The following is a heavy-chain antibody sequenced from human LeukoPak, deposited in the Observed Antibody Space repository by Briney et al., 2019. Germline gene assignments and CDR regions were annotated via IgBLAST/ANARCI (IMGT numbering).Heavy chain of an antibody. CDR3: ARDDYYDSSGYSDAFDI. CDR2: INPNSGGT. Sequence: ASVKVSCEASGYTFTGYYMHWVRQAPGQGLEWMGWINPNSGGTNYAQKFQGRVTMTRDTSISTAYMELSRLRSDDTAVYYCARDDYYDSSGYSDAFDIWGQGTMVTVSS. D-gene: IGHD3-22*01. CDR1: GYTFTGYY. V-gene: IGHV1-2*02. J-gene: IGHJ3*02.